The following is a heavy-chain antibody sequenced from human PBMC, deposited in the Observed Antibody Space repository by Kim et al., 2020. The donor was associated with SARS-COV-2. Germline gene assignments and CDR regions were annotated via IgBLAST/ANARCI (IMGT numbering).Heavy chain of an antibody. CDR2: INPSGGST. V-gene: IGHV1-46*01. CDR3: ARVPSRIAAAAKSWFDP. Sequence: ASVKVSCKASGYTFTSYYMHWVRQAPGQGLEWMGIINPSGGSTSYAQKFQGRVTMTRDTSTSTVYMELSSLRSEDTAVYYCARVPSRIAAAAKSWFDPWGQGTLVTVSS. D-gene: IGHD6-13*01. CDR1: GYTFTSYY. J-gene: IGHJ5*02.